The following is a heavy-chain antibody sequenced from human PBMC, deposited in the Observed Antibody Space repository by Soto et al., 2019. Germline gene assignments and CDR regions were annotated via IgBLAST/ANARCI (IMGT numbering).Heavy chain of an antibody. CDR2: IDYSGST. Sequence: QVQLQESGPGLVKPSQTLSLTCTVSGGSISSGGYFWSWIRQHPGKGLEWIGDIDYSGSTYSNPCLKSRVTISVDTSKNQFSLKLSSLTAADTAVYYCARDILLWFGELPPRAHDAFDIWGQGTMVTVSS. J-gene: IGHJ3*02. CDR1: GGSISSGGYF. V-gene: IGHV4-31*03. CDR3: ARDILLWFGELPPRAHDAFDI. D-gene: IGHD3-10*01.